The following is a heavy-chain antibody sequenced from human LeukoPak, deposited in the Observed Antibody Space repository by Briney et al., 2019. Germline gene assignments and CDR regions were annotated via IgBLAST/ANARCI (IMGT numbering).Heavy chain of an antibody. D-gene: IGHD6-13*01. CDR3: ARDGSSYYYYYGMDV. J-gene: IGHJ6*02. V-gene: IGHV3-7*01. CDR1: GFTFSSYW. Sequence: GESLRLSCAASGFTFSSYWMSWVRQAPGKGLEWVANIKQDGSEKYYVDSVKGRFTISRDNAKNSLYLQMNSLRAEDTAVYYCARDGSSYYYYYGMDVWGQGTTVTVSS. CDR2: IKQDGSEK.